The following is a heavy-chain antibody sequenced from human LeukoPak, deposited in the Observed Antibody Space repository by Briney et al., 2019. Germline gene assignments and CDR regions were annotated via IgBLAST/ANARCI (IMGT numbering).Heavy chain of an antibody. CDR2: FDPEDGET. CDR1: GYTLTELS. CDR3: ATDRTYCSSTSCYSYFDY. D-gene: IGHD2-2*01. V-gene: IGHV1-24*01. Sequence: GASVKVSCKVSGYTLTELSMHWVRQAPGKGLEWMGDFDPEDGETIYAQKFQGRVTMTEDTSTDTAYMELSSLRSEDTAVYYCATDRTYCSSTSCYSYFDYWGQGTLVTVSS. J-gene: IGHJ4*02.